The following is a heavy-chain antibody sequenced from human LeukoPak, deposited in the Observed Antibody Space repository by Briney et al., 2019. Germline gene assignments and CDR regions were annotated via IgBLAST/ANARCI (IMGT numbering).Heavy chain of an antibody. V-gene: IGHV4-34*01. Sequence: SETLSLTCAVYGGSFNGYYWSWIRQPPGKGLEWMGEINHSGSTNYNPSLNSRVTISVDTSKNQFSLMLSSGTAAATAAYCGARALEQAWWNWFEPWGQGTLVTVSS. CDR1: GGSFNGYY. J-gene: IGHJ5*02. D-gene: IGHD1/OR15-1a*01. CDR3: ARALEQAWWNWFEP. CDR2: INHSGST.